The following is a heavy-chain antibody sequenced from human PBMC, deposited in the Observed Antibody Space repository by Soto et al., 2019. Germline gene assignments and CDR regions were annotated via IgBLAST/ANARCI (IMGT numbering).Heavy chain of an antibody. CDR2: ISRSGDTM. D-gene: IGHD2-21*01. V-gene: IGHV3-48*03. CDR3: ASIGGDCSEWYSTPVLDS. Sequence: EVQLVESGGGLVQPGGSLRLSCAASGFTFSRYEMNRVRQAPGKGLVWRSSISRSGDTMYNAGSVKGRFTASRDNSRNFLYLEMNSLSAEDTAVSYCASIGGDCSEWYSTPVLDSWGQGTLVTVSS. J-gene: IGHJ4*02. CDR1: GFTFSRYE.